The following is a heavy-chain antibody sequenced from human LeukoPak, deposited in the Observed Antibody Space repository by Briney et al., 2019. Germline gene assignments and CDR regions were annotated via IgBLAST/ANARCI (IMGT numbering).Heavy chain of an antibody. CDR3: AGGGSSWSRGWFDP. CDR2: IYYSGST. V-gene: IGHV4-59*01. J-gene: IGHJ5*02. CDR1: GGSISSYY. D-gene: IGHD6-13*01. Sequence: SETLSLTCTVSGGSISSYYWSWIRQPPGKGLEWIGYIYYSGSTNYNPSLKSRVTISVDTSKNQFSLKLSSVTAADTAVYYCAGGGSSWSRGWFDPWGQGTLVTVSS.